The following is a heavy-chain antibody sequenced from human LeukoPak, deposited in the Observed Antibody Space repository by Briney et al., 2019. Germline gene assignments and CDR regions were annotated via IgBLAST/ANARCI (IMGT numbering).Heavy chain of an antibody. CDR1: GFTVSGNY. D-gene: IGHD3-16*01. J-gene: IGHJ4*02. V-gene: IGHV3-66*01. CDR3: ARDMGLYYDYVWGSLDY. Sequence: GGSLRLSCAASGFTVSGNYMTWVRQAPGKGLEWVSVIYTSGNTYYADSVKGRFTISRDNSKNTLYLQMNSLRAEDTAVYYCARDMGLYYDYVWGSLDYWGQGTLVTVSS. CDR2: IYTSGNT.